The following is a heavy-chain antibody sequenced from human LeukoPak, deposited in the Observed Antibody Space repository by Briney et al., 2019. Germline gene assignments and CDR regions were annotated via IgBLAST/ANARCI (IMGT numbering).Heavy chain of an antibody. V-gene: IGHV4-38-2*01. CDR1: GYSISSGYY. CDR2: IYHSGST. Sequence: SETLSLTCGVSGYSISSGYYWGWLRQPPGKGLEWIGRIYHSGSTYYNPSLKSRVTISVDTSKNQFSLKLSSVTAADTAVYYCARHESPYSSRPGWFDPWGQGTLVIVSS. J-gene: IGHJ5*02. CDR3: ARHESPYSSRPGWFDP. D-gene: IGHD6-13*01.